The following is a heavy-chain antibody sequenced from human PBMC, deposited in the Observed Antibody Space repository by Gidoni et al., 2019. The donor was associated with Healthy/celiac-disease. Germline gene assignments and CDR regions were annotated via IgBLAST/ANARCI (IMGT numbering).Heavy chain of an antibody. Sequence: VQLVEPGGGVVQPGRSLRLPCAASGFTFSSSGMHWVRQAPGKGLEWVAVISYDGSNKYYADSVKGRFTISRDNSKNTLYLQMNSLRAEDTAVYYCANAPPYYYDSSGYYPDYWGQGTLVTVSS. J-gene: IGHJ4*02. D-gene: IGHD3-22*01. CDR3: ANAPPYYYDSSGYYPDY. V-gene: IGHV3-30*18. CDR1: GFTFSSSG. CDR2: ISYDGSNK.